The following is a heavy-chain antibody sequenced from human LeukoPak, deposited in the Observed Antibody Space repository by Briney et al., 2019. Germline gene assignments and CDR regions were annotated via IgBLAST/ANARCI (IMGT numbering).Heavy chain of an antibody. J-gene: IGHJ4*02. D-gene: IGHD3-16*02. CDR1: GYTFTSYG. CDR2: ISAYNGNT. CDR3: ARDPYYVWGSYRPYYFDY. Sequence: ASVNVSCRASGYTFTSYGISWVRQAPGQGLEWMGWISAYNGNTNYAQKLQGRVTMTTDTSTSTAYMELRSLRSDDTAVYYCARDPYYVWGSYRPYYFDYWGQGTLVAVSS. V-gene: IGHV1-18*01.